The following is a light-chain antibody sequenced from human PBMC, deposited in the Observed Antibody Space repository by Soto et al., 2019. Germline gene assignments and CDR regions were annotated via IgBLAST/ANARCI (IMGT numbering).Light chain of an antibody. J-gene: IGKJ1*01. CDR1: QTVSNK. Sequence: EIVLTHSPATLSSSPGERATLSCRASQTVSNKLAWYQHKPGQAPRLLIYDTSNRATGIPARFSGSGSGTEFTLTISSLQSEDFAVYYCQQYNNWLRTFGQGTKVDIK. CDR2: DTS. CDR3: QQYNNWLRT. V-gene: IGKV3D-15*01.